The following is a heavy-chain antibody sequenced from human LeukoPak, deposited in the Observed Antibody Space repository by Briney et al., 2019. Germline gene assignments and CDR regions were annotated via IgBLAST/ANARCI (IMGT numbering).Heavy chain of an antibody. CDR1: GFPFRVYE. Sequence: GSLRLSCAVSGFPFRVYEMNWVRQAPGKGLEWVSNIGSSGSTIYYADSVKGRFSISRDNAKSSLYLQMNSLRVEDTAVYYCALLAVASDFDYWGQGALVTVSS. D-gene: IGHD6-19*01. J-gene: IGHJ4*02. CDR2: IGSSGSTI. V-gene: IGHV3-48*03. CDR3: ALLAVASDFDY.